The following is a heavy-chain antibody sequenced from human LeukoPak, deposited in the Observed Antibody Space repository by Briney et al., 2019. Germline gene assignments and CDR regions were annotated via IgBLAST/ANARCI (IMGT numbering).Heavy chain of an antibody. J-gene: IGHJ4*02. D-gene: IGHD4-17*01. V-gene: IGHV3-23*01. CDR2: VSGSGGSA. CDR1: GFTFNTYA. CDR3: AKDDYGDFDY. Sequence: PGGSLRLSCAASGFTFNTYAMTWVRQAPGKGLEWVSAVSGSGGSAYYADSVKGRFTISRDNSKNTLYLQMNSLRAEDTAVYYCAKDDYGDFDYWGQGTLSPSPQ.